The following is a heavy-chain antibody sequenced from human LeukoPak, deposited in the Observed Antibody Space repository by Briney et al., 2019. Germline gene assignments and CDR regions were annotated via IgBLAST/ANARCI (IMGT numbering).Heavy chain of an antibody. CDR1: GGSISSYY. CDR2: IYTSGST. CDR3: ARVGYSSSSIYFDY. D-gene: IGHD6-6*01. Sequence: PSETLSLTCTVSGGSISSYYWSWIRQPAGKGLEWIGRIYTSGSTNYNPSLKSRVTMSVDTSKNQFSLKLSSVTAADTAVYYCARVGYSSSSIYFDYWGQGTLVTVSS. V-gene: IGHV4-4*07. J-gene: IGHJ4*02.